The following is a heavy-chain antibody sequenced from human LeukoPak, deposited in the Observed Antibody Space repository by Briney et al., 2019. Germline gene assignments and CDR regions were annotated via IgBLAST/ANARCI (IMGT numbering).Heavy chain of an antibody. V-gene: IGHV3-23*01. CDR2: ISGSGGST. D-gene: IGHD3-22*01. CDR3: ASQGSYDSSGSRDY. J-gene: IGHJ4*02. Sequence: GGPLRLSCAASGFTFSRYAMSWLPQAPGKALEWVSAISGSGGSTYYADSVKGRFTISRDNSKNTLYLQMNSLRAEDTAVYYCASQGSYDSSGSRDYWGQGTLVTVSS. CDR1: GFTFSRYA.